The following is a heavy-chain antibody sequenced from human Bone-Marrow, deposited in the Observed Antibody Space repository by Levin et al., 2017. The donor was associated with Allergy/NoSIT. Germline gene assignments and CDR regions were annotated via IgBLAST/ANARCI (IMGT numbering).Heavy chain of an antibody. D-gene: IGHD4-17*01. CDR3: ARDYYGDDYFDY. J-gene: IGHJ4*02. CDR1: GFTFSSYS. Sequence: GGSLRLSCAASGFTFSSYSMNWVRQAPGKGLEWVSNISSSSSTTYYADSVKGRFTISRDNAKNSLYLQMNSLRDEDTAVYYCARDYYGDDYFDYWGQGTLVTVSS. V-gene: IGHV3-48*02. CDR2: ISSSSSTT.